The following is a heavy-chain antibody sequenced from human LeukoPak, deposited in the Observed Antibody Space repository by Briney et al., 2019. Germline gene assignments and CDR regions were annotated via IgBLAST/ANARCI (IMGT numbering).Heavy chain of an antibody. J-gene: IGHJ3*02. CDR1: GGSISSYY. V-gene: IGHV4-59*01. CDR3: ARPYCSGGSCYSGAFDI. CDR2: IYYSGST. D-gene: IGHD2-15*01. Sequence: TSAPLSPTSTASGGSISSYYWCWIRQPPGKRLEWIGYIYYSGSTNYNPSLKSRVTISVDTSKNQFSLKLSSVTAADTGVYYCARPYCSGGSCYSGAFDIWGQGTMVTVSS.